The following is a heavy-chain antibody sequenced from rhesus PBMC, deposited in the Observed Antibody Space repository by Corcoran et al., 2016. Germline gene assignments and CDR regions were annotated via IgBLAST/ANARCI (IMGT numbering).Heavy chain of an antibody. CDR2: IHGGTGST. J-gene: IGHJ4*01. CDR1: GGSISSNY. V-gene: IGHV4-160*01. D-gene: IGHD3-16*01. CDR3: ARASVFYSGNYYFDY. Sequence: QVQLLESGPGLVKPSETLSLTCALSGGSISSNYWTWIRQSPGKGLEWIGYIHGGTGSTSYSPSLKSRVTMSADTSKNHFSLKLSSVTVADTAVYYCARASVFYSGNYYFDYWGQGVLVTVSS.